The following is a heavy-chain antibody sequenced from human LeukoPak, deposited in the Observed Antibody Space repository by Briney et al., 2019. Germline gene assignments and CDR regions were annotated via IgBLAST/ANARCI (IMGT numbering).Heavy chain of an antibody. V-gene: IGHV3-23*01. CDR1: GITLSNYG. D-gene: IGHD3-22*01. Sequence: PLGGSLRLSCAVSGITLSNYGMSWVRQAPGKGLEWVAGISDSGGRTKYADSVKGRFTISRDNSKNTLYLQMNSLRAGDTAVYFCAKQGVVIRVILAGFHKEAYYFDSWGQGALVTVSS. CDR2: ISDSGGRT. J-gene: IGHJ4*02. CDR3: AKQGVVIRVILAGFHKEAYYFDS.